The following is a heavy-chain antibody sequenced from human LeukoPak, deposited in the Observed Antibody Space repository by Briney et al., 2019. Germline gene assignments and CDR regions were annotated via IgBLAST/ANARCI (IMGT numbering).Heavy chain of an antibody. CDR2: INHSGST. D-gene: IGHD1-20*01. CDR3: ARYNWNAFDY. V-gene: IGHV4-34*01. J-gene: IGHJ4*02. Sequence: SETLSLTCAVYGGSFSGYYWSWIRQPPGKGLEWIGEINHSGSTNYNPSLKIRVTISVDTSKNQFSLKLSSVTAADTAVYYCARYNWNAFDYWGQGTLVTVSS. CDR1: GGSFSGYY.